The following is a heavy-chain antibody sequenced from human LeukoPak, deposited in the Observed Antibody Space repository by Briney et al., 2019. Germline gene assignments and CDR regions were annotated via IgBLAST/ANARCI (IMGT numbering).Heavy chain of an antibody. Sequence: SVKVSCKASGGTFSSYAISWVRQAPGQGLEWMGGIIPIFGTANYAQKFQGRVTITADESTSTAYMELSSLRSEDMAVYYCARVGFLEWLFFDYWGQGTLVTVSS. D-gene: IGHD3-3*02. CDR2: IIPIFGTA. CDR1: GGTFSSYA. CDR3: ARVGFLEWLFFDY. V-gene: IGHV1-69*13. J-gene: IGHJ4*02.